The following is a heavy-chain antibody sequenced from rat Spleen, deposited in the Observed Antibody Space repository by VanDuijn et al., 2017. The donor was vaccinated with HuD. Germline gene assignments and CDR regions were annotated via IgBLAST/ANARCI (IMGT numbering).Heavy chain of an antibody. CDR2: INPDGGST. D-gene: IGHD3-8*01. CDR3: AKGGIPDY. CDR1: GLTFSGYW. Sequence: EVQLVEPGGGLVQPGRSLKLSCVASGLTFSGYWMYWFRQAPGKGLEWISSINPDGGSTYYPASVKGRFTISKDNAENTVYLQMNSLRSEDTATYYCAKGGIPDYWGQGVMVTVSS. J-gene: IGHJ2*01. V-gene: IGHV5-58*01.